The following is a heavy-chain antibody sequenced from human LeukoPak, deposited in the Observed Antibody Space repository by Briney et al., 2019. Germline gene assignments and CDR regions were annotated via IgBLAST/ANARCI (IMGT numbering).Heavy chain of an antibody. J-gene: IGHJ4*02. V-gene: IGHV1-18*01. CDR1: GYTFTSYG. CDR3: ARDARLVRGSGSYYMGY. CDR2: ISAYNGNT. Sequence: ASVKVSCKASGYTFTSYGISWVRQAPGQGLEWVGWISAYNGNTNYAQKLQGRVTMTTDTSTSTAYMELRSLRSDDTAVYYCARDARLVRGSGSYYMGYWGQGTLVTVSS. D-gene: IGHD3-10*01.